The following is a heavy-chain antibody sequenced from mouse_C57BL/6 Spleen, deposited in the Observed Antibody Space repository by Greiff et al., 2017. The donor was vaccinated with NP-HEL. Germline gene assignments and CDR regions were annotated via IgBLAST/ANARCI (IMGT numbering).Heavy chain of an antibody. V-gene: IGHV1-54*01. D-gene: IGHD2-14*01. CDR2: INPGSGGT. Sequence: VQRVESGAELVRPGTSVKVSCKASGYAFTNYLIEWVKQRPGQGLEWIGVINPGSGGTNYNEKFKGKATLTADKSSSTAYMQLSSLTSEDSAVYFCARTLIGAYWGQGTLVTVSA. J-gene: IGHJ3*01. CDR3: ARTLIGAY. CDR1: GYAFTNYL.